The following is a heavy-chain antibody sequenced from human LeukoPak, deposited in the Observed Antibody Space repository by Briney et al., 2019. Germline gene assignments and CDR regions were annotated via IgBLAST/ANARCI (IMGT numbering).Heavy chain of an antibody. J-gene: IGHJ4*02. CDR1: GGSISSSSYY. V-gene: IGHV4-39*01. CDR2: IYYSGST. D-gene: IGHD1-26*01. CDR3: ARQGSGNYLSPVNY. Sequence: PSETLSLTCTVSGGSISSSSYYWGWLRQPPGKGVEWIWTIYYSGSTYYNPSLKSRVTISVDTSNNQFSLKLSSVTAADTAVYYCARQGSGNYLSPVNYWGQGTLVTVSS.